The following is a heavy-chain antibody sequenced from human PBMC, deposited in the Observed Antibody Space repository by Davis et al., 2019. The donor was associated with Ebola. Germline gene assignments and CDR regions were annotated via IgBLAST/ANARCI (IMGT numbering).Heavy chain of an antibody. D-gene: IGHD6-13*01. CDR3: ARVGSSWANFEY. CDR2: MSYDGSNK. CDR1: GFTFSSYA. V-gene: IGHV3-30-3*01. Sequence: PGGSLRLSCAASGFTFSSYAMHWVRQAPGKGLEWVAVMSYDGSNKYYADSVKGRFTISRDNSKNTLYLQMNSLRAEDTAVYYCARVGSSWANFEYWGQGTLVTVSS. J-gene: IGHJ4*02.